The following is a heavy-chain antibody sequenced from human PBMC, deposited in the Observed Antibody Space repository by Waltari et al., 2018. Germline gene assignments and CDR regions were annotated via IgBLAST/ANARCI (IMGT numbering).Heavy chain of an antibody. CDR3: TRDVTGYYYFDL. CDR1: GFTAGSHY. Sequence: EVQLVESGGGWIQPGGSLTLSCAASGFTAGSHYMNWVRQAPGKGLEWVSVINSGGDTHYADSVKGRFTISRDNSKNTVYLQMNTLRAEDTALYYCTRDVTGYYYFDLWGRGTLVTVSS. CDR2: INSGGDT. V-gene: IGHV3-53*01. J-gene: IGHJ2*01.